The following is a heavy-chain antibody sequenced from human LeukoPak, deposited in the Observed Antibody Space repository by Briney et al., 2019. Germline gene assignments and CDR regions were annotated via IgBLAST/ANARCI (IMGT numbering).Heavy chain of an antibody. D-gene: IGHD4-23*01. CDR2: ISSGSFTI. CDR3: ARDIRVYGGLYFDY. V-gene: IGHV3-48*04. Sequence: GGSLRLSCAASGFTFNTYTMNWVRQAPGKGLEWVSYISSGSFTIYYADSVKGRFTISRDNAKNSLYLQMNSLRAEDTAVYHCARDIRVYGGLYFDYWGRGTLVTVSS. CDR1: GFTFNTYT. J-gene: IGHJ4*02.